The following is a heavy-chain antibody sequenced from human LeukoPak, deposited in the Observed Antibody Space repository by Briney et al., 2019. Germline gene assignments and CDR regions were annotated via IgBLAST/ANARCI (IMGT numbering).Heavy chain of an antibody. CDR1: RFTFSSYW. V-gene: IGHV3-7*01. Sequence: GGSLRLSCAASRFTFSSYWMNWVRQAPGKGLEWVANIKQDGSEKYYVDSVKGRFTISRDNAKNSLYLQMNSLRAEDTAVYYCARGYVHHAFDIWGQGTMVTVSS. J-gene: IGHJ3*02. D-gene: IGHD3-10*02. CDR3: ARGYVHHAFDI. CDR2: IKQDGSEK.